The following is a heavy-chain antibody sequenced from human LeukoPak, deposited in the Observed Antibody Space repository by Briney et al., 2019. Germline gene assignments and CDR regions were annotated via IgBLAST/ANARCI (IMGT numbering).Heavy chain of an antibody. CDR2: INHSGST. CDR3: ARRTSDDYGDYGDY. V-gene: IGHV4-34*01. J-gene: IGHJ4*02. D-gene: IGHD4-17*01. CDR1: GGSFNGYY. Sequence: SETLSLTCAVSGGSFNGYYWSWIRQPPGKGLEWIGEINHSGSTNYNPSLKSRVTISVDTSKNQFSLQLTSVTAADTAVYYCARRTSDDYGDYGDYWGQGTLVTVSS.